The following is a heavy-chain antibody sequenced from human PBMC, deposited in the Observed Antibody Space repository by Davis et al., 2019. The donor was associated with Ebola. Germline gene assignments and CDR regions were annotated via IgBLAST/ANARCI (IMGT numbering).Heavy chain of an antibody. D-gene: IGHD3-22*01. V-gene: IGHV3-30*18. CDR2: ISYDGSNK. CDR3: AKGRYYYDSSGYYPDY. CDR1: GFTFSSYG. Sequence: GGSLRLSCAASGFTFSSYGMHWVRQAPGKGLEWVAVISYDGSNKYYADSVKGRFTISRDNSKNTLYLQMNSLRAEDTAVYYCAKGRYYYDSSGYYPDYWGQGTLVTVSS. J-gene: IGHJ4*02.